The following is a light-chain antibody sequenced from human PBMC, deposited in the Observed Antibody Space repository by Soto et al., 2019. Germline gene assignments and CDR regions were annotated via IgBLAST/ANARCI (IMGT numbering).Light chain of an antibody. J-gene: IGLJ3*02. CDR3: QVWESSTDHWV. Sequence: SYELTQPPSVSVAPGQTARITCGGNDIGDKSVHWYQQRAGQAPMLVVYDDSARPSGIPERFSGSNSGNTATLTISRVEAGDEADYYCQVWESSTDHWVFGGGTKVTVL. CDR1: DIGDKS. CDR2: DDS. V-gene: IGLV3-21*02.